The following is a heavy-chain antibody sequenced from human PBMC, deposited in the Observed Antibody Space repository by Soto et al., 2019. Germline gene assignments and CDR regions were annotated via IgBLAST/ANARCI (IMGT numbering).Heavy chain of an antibody. CDR1: GFSLSTSGVG. CDR2: LYWDDDK. CDR3: AHWKWYFDY. D-gene: IGHD1-1*01. J-gene: IGHJ4*02. Sequence: QITLKESGPTLVKPTQTLTLTCTFSGFSLSTSGVGVGWIRQPPGKALEWLALLYWDDDKRYSPSLKSRLTISKDSSINPVVHTMTNMDPVDTASYSGAHWKWYFDYLFQGTLVTVSS. V-gene: IGHV2-5*02.